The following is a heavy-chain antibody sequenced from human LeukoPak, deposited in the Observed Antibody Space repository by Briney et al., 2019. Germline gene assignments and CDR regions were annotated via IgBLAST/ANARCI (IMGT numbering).Heavy chain of an antibody. CDR3: ARLELASGYYYY. Sequence: PSETLSLTCTVSGGSISSYYWSWIRQPPGKGLEWIGYIYYSGSTIYNPSLKSRVTISVDTSKNQFSLKLSSVTAADTAVYYCARLELASGYYYYWGQGTLVTVSS. CDR2: IYYSGST. D-gene: IGHD3-22*01. J-gene: IGHJ4*02. CDR1: GGSISSYY. V-gene: IGHV4-59*01.